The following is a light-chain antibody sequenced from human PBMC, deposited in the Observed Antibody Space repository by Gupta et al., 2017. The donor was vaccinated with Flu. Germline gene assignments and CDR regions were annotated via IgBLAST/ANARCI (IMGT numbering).Light chain of an antibody. CDR2: RAS. J-gene: IGKJ2*01. CDR3: QQYNSYPYT. V-gene: IGKV1-5*03. CDR1: QTITTW. Sequence: GDRVTITCRASQTITTWLAWYQQKPGKAPKLLIYRASSLESGVPSRFSGSGSGTQFTLTISSLQPDDFATYYCQQYNSYPYTFGQGTNLEIK.